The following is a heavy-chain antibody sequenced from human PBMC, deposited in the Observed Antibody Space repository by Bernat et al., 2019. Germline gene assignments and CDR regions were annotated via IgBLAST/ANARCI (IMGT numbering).Heavy chain of an antibody. D-gene: IGHD4-17*01. V-gene: IGHV3-23*01. Sequence: EVQLLESGGGLVQPGGSLRLSCAASGFTFSYYAVNWVRQAPGKGLEWVSTISGSGVNTYYADSVKGRFTISRDSSNNTVYLQMNSLTAEDTAVYYCAKDIRGYGDYGWGSDTWGQGTMVTVSS. CDR1: GFTFSYYA. CDR2: ISGSGVNT. CDR3: AKDIRGYGDYGWGSDT. J-gene: IGHJ3*02.